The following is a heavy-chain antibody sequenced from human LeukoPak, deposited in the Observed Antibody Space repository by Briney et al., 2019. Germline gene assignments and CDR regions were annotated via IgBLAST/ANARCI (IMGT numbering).Heavy chain of an antibody. Sequence: GGSLRLSCAASGFTFSDAWMSWVRQAPGKGLEWVGRIKSKSDGGTTGYAAPVKGRFTISRDDSKNTLYLQMNSLKTEDTAVYYCTTLLRHGSGSPGYWGQGTLVTVSS. J-gene: IGHJ4*02. D-gene: IGHD3-10*01. CDR3: TTLLRHGSGSPGY. CDR1: GFTFSDAW. CDR2: IKSKSDGGTT. V-gene: IGHV3-15*01.